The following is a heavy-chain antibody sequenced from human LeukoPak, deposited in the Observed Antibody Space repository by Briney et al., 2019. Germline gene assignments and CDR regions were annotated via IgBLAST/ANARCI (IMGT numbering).Heavy chain of an antibody. CDR3: ASPSWGYCSSTSCHDAFDI. CDR2: IYYSGST. V-gene: IGHV4-39*07. CDR1: GGSISSYY. D-gene: IGHD2-2*01. J-gene: IGHJ3*02. Sequence: SETLSLTCTVSGGSISSYYWGWIRQPPGKGLEWIGSIYYSGSTYYNPSLKSRVTISVDTSKNQFSLKLSSVTAADTAVYYCASPSWGYCSSTSCHDAFDIWGQGTMVTVSS.